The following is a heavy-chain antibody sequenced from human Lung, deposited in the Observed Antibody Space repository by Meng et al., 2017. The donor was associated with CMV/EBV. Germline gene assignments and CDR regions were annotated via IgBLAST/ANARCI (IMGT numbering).Heavy chain of an antibody. D-gene: IGHD3-22*01. CDR3: VGHMIVVPDRGYGVGV. Sequence: SETLSLTCRVSGHSISSDYFWGWVRQPPGEGLEWIGINDSGNTYYSPCLKSRVAISVDSSGTQFSLTLTSVTAADTAVYYCVGHMIVVPDRGYGVGVWGQGTTVTVSS. CDR1: GHSISSDYF. V-gene: IGHV4-38-2*01. J-gene: IGHJ6*02. CDR2: NDSGNT.